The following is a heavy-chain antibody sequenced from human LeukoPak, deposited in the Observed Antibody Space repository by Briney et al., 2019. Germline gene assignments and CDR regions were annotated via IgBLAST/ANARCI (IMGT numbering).Heavy chain of an antibody. CDR1: GFPFSSYA. J-gene: IGHJ4*02. V-gene: IGHV3-23*01. CDR2: ISGSGDNT. CDR3: AKDPRFTYGV. D-gene: IGHD5-18*01. Sequence: GGSLRLSCAASGFPFSSYAMNWVRQAPRQELEWVSIISGSGDNTYYADSVKGRFTISRDNSKNTLFLQMNSLRSEDTAVYYCAKDPRFTYGVWGQGTLVTVSS.